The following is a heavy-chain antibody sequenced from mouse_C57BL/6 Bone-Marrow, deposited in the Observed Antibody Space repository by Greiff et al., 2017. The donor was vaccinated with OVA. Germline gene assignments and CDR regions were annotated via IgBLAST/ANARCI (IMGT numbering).Heavy chain of an antibody. CDR2: INPNYGTT. D-gene: IGHD1-1*01. V-gene: IGHV1-39*01. J-gene: IGHJ1*03. CDR3: ACYYGSSYRYFDV. CDR1: GYSFTDSN. Sequence: EVQLPQSGPELVKPGASVKISCTASGYSFTDSNMNWVKQSNGKSLEWIGVINPNYGTTSYNQKFKGKATLTVDQSSSTAYMQLNSLTSEDSAVYYCACYYGSSYRYFDVWGTGTTVTVSS.